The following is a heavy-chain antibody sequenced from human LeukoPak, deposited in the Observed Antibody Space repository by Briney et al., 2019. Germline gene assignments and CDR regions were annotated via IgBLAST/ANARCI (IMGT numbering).Heavy chain of an antibody. Sequence: GASVKVSCKASGGTFSSYAISWVRQAPGQGLEWMGGIIPIFGTANYGQKFQGRVTITADESTSTAYMELSSLRSEDTAVYYCARGLGITGTAVDYWGQGTLVTVSS. CDR1: GGTFSSYA. CDR2: IIPIFGTA. D-gene: IGHD1-7*01. V-gene: IGHV1-69*01. J-gene: IGHJ4*02. CDR3: ARGLGITGTAVDY.